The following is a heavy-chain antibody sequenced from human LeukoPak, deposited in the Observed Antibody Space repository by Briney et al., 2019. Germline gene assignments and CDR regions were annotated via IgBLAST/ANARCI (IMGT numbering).Heavy chain of an antibody. CDR1: GFTFGDYA. V-gene: IGHV3-49*04. CDR3: TRGYYDFLSGYYNFDY. Sequence: GGSLRLSCTVSGFTFGDYAMSWVRQAPGKGLEWVGFIRSKAYGGTTEYAASVEGRFTISRDDSKSIAYLQMNSLKTEDTAVYYCTRGYYDFLSGYYNFDYWGQGTLVTVSS. J-gene: IGHJ4*02. CDR2: IRSKAYGGTT. D-gene: IGHD3-3*01.